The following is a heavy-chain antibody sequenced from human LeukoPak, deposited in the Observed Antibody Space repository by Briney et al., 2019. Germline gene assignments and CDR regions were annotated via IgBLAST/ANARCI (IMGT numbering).Heavy chain of an antibody. D-gene: IGHD3-22*01. J-gene: IGHJ4*02. V-gene: IGHV1-8*01. CDR3: ARGRPLYGADSSGYDYNAY. CDR1: GYTFTSYD. CDR2: MNPNTGNT. Sequence: ASVKVSCKASGYTFTSYDINWVRQATGQGLELMGWMNPNTGNTGYGKKFQGRVTMTRNTPISTAYMELNGLRSEDTAVYYCARGRPLYGADSSGYDYNAYWGQGTLVTVSS.